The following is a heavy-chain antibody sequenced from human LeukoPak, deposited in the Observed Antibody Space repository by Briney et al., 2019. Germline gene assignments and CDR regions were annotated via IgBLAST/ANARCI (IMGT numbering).Heavy chain of an antibody. CDR2: INGNGGNT. J-gene: IGHJ4*02. Sequence: GGSLRLSCAASGFTFSSYAMSWVRQAPGKGLEWVSAINGNGGNTYYADSVKGRFAISRDNSKNTLHLQMSSLRAEDTAIYFCAKSYSSSYYGIFGFWGQGTLVTVSS. CDR3: AKSYSSSYYGIFGF. D-gene: IGHD6-13*01. CDR1: GFTFSSYA. V-gene: IGHV3-23*01.